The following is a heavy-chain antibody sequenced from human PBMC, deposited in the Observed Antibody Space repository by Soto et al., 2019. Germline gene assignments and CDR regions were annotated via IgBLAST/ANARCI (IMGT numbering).Heavy chain of an antibody. CDR1: GGSISSYY. J-gene: IGHJ6*02. CDR3: ARDQYCGGDCYGYGMDV. D-gene: IGHD2-21*02. CDR2: IYTSGST. V-gene: IGHV4-4*07. Sequence: SETLSLTCTVSGGSISSYYWSWIRQPAGKGLEWIGRIYTSGSTNYNPSLRSRVTMSVDTSKNQFSLKLSSVTAADTAVYYCARDQYCGGDCYGYGMDVWGQGTTVTVSS.